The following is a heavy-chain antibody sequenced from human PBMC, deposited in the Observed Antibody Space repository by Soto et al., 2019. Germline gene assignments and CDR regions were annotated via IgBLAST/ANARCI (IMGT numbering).Heavy chain of an antibody. CDR3: ARSQGSSTSLEIYYYYYYGMDV. Sequence: QVQLVQSGAEVKKPGSSMKVSCKASGGTFGSYAISWVRQAPGQGLEWMGGIIPIPGTANYAQKFQGRVTIAADESTSTAYMELSSLRSKDTAVYYCARSQGSSTSLEIYYYYYYGMDVWGQGTTVTVSS. CDR1: GGTFGSYA. CDR2: IIPIPGTA. J-gene: IGHJ6*02. D-gene: IGHD2-2*01. V-gene: IGHV1-69*01.